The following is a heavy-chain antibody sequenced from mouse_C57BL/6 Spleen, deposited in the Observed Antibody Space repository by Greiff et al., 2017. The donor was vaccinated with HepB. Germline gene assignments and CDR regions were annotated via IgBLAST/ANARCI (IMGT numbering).Heavy chain of an antibody. V-gene: IGHV3-6*01. D-gene: IGHD2-3*01. CDR2: ISYDGSN. J-gene: IGHJ2*01. CDR3: ARDDGYYPFDY. CDR1: GYSITSGYY. Sequence: EESGPGLVKPSQSLSLTCSVTGYSITSGYYWNWIRQFPGNKLEWMGYISYDGSNNYNPSLKNRISITRDTSKNQFFLKLNSVTTEDTATYYCARDDGYYPFDYWGQGTTLTVSS.